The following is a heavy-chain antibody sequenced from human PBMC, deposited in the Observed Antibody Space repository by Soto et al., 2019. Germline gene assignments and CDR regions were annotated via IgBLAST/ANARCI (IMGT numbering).Heavy chain of an antibody. CDR3: ARKRTRNATHIVLMVYAIAAAGPFDY. CDR2: INHSGST. Sequence: PSETLSLTCAVYGGSFSGYYWSWIRQPPGKGLEWIGEINHSGSTNYNPSLKSRVTISVDTSKNQFSLKLSSVTAADTAVYYCARKRTRNATHIVLMVYAIAAAGPFDYWGQGTLVTVSS. D-gene: IGHD2-8*01. J-gene: IGHJ4*02. V-gene: IGHV4-34*01. CDR1: GGSFSGYY.